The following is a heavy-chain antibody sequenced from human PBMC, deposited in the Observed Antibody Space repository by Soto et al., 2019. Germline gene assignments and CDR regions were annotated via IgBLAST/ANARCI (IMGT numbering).Heavy chain of an antibody. D-gene: IGHD6-13*01. CDR2: IYWDDDK. V-gene: IGHV2-5*02. J-gene: IGHJ5*02. Sequence: SGPTLVNPTQTLTLTCAFSGFSLSTSGVGVGWIGQPPGKALEWLALIYWDDDKRYSPSLKSRLTITKDTSKNQVVLTMTNMDPVDTATYYCAHRPIVEAGGDYFDPWGQGTLVTVSS. CDR3: AHRPIVEAGGDYFDP. CDR1: GFSLSTSGVG.